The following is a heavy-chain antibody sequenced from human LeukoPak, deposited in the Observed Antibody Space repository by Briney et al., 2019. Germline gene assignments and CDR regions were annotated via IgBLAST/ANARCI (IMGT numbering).Heavy chain of an antibody. V-gene: IGHV3-23*01. Sequence: GGSLRLSCAASGFTFSSYAMSWVRQAPGKGLEWVSAISGSGGSTYYADSVKGRFTISRDNSKNTLYLQMNSLRAEDTAVYYCAKAEYNYYDSSGPFYFDYWGQGTLDTVSS. CDR2: ISGSGGST. J-gene: IGHJ4*02. CDR3: AKAEYNYYDSSGPFYFDY. CDR1: GFTFSSYA. D-gene: IGHD3-22*01.